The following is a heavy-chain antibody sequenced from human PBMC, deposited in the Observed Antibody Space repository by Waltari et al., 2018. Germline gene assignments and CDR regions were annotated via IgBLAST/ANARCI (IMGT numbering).Heavy chain of an antibody. CDR2: MNPNSGNT. D-gene: IGHD6-6*01. J-gene: IGHJ5*02. Sequence: QVQLVQSGAEVKKPGASLKVSCKASGYTFTSYDINWVRQATGQGLEWMGWMNPNSGNTGYAQKFQGRVTMTRNTSISTAYMELSSLRSEDTAVYYCARLVAARPGDWFDPWGQGTLVTFSS. CDR3: ARLVAARPGDWFDP. V-gene: IGHV1-8*01. CDR1: GYTFTSYD.